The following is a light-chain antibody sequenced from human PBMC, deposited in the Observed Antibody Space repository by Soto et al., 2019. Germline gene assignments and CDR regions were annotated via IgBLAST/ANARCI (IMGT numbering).Light chain of an antibody. CDR3: SSYTSSITLDV. J-gene: IGLJ1*01. V-gene: IGLV2-14*01. Sequence: QSVLTQPASVSGSPGQSITISCTGTSSDVGGYNYVSWYQQHPGKAPKLMIYDVSNRPSGVSNRFSGSKSGNTASLTISGLQAEYVADYYCSSYTSSITLDVFGTGTKVTVL. CDR1: SSDVGGYNY. CDR2: DVS.